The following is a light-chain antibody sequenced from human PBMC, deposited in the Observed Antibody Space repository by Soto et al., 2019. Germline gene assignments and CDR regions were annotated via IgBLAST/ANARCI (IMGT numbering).Light chain of an antibody. Sequence: EIVLTQSPGPLSLSPGERATLSCRASQSVASGHLAWYQQTPGQAPRLLIHGASNRASGIPGRFSGSGSGTDFTLTISRLEPEDFAVYYCQQYGNSPITFGQGTRLEIK. CDR2: GAS. CDR3: QQYGNSPIT. CDR1: QSVASGH. J-gene: IGKJ5*01. V-gene: IGKV3-20*01.